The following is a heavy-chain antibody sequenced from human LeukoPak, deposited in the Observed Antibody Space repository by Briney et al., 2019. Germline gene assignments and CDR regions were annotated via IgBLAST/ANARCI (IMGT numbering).Heavy chain of an antibody. Sequence: SETLSLTCTVAGGSISGYYWSWIRQPPGKGLEWIGYIYYSGSTNYNPSFKSRVTISVDTSKNQFSLKLSSVTAADTAVYYCARSSWYNFFDYWGQGTLVTVSS. J-gene: IGHJ4*02. CDR1: GGSISGYY. D-gene: IGHD6-13*01. CDR2: IYYSGST. V-gene: IGHV4-59*01. CDR3: ARSSWYNFFDY.